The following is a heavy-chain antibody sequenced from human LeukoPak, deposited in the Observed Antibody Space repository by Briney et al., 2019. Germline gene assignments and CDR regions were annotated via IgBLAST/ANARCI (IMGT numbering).Heavy chain of an antibody. V-gene: IGHV3-7*01. D-gene: IGHD6-13*01. CDR2: INLDGSDR. Sequence: SGGSLRLSCAASGFTFGGYSMTWVRQAPGKGLEWVANINLDGSDRFYVGFVKGRFTISRDNADNSLYLQMNSLGAEDTAVYYCGRVIAGAIDYWGQGTLVTVSS. J-gene: IGHJ4*02. CDR3: GRVIAGAIDY. CDR1: GFTFGGYS.